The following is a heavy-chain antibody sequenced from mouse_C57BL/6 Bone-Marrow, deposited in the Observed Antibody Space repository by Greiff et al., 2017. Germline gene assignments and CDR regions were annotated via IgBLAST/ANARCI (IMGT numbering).Heavy chain of an antibody. CDR1: GFTFSSYA. Sequence: VQLKESGGGLVKPGGSLKLSCAASGFTFSSYAMSWVRQTPEKRLEWVATISDGGSYTYYPDNVKGRFTISRDNAKNNLYLQMSHLKSEDTAMYYCARDDDYDLFDYWGQGTTLTVSS. J-gene: IGHJ2*01. D-gene: IGHD2-4*01. V-gene: IGHV5-4*01. CDR3: ARDDDYDLFDY. CDR2: ISDGGSYT.